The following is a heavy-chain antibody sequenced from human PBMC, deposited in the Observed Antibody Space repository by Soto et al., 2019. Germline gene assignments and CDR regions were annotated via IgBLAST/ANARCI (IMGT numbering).Heavy chain of an antibody. CDR1: GGSFSGYY. V-gene: IGHV4-34*01. J-gene: IGHJ6*02. CDR3: ARNGSYYDFWSGYYFGGGMDV. D-gene: IGHD3-3*01. CDR2: INHSGST. Sequence: QVQLQQWGAGLLKPSKTLSLTCAVYGGSFSGYYWSWIRQPPGKGLEWIGEINHSGSTNYNPSLKSRVTISVDTSKNQFSLKLSSVTAADTAVYYCARNGSYYDFWSGYYFGGGMDVWGQGTTVTVSS.